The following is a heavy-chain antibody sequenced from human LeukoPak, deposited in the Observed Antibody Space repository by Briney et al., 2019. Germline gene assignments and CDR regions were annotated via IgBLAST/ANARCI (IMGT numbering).Heavy chain of an antibody. Sequence: ASVKVSCKASGYTFTSYYMHWMRQAPGQGLEWMGIINPSGGSTSYSQKFQGRLTMTRDTSTSTVYMEMSSLRSEDTAVYYCASVKGGQNWLDPWGQGTLVTVSS. CDR2: INPSGGST. V-gene: IGHV1-46*01. CDR3: ASVKGGQNWLDP. CDR1: GYTFTSYY. J-gene: IGHJ5*02.